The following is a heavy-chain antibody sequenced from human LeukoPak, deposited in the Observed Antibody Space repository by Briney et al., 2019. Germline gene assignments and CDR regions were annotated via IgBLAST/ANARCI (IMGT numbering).Heavy chain of an antibody. Sequence: ASVKVSCKASGYTFTGYYMSWVRQAPGQGLEWMGWINPNSGGTKYAQKFQGRVTMTRDTSISTAYMELSRLRSDDTAMYYCARGEIPFDWFDPWGQGTLVTISS. V-gene: IGHV1-2*02. CDR3: ARGEIPFDWFDP. CDR2: INPNSGGT. CDR1: GYTFTGYY. J-gene: IGHJ5*02.